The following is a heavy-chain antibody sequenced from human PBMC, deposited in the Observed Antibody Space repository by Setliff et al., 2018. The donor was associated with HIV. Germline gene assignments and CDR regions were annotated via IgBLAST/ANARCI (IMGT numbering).Heavy chain of an antibody. Sequence: ASVKVSCKASGGSFSNYAITWVRQAPGQGLEWMGGIIPFFHTTNYAQKFQGRVTITADQSTSTAYMELGSLRSADTAVYFCATSLSRSLDDFDHWGQGTLVTVSS. CDR2: IIPFFHTT. V-gene: IGHV1-69*13. CDR1: GGSFSNYA. J-gene: IGHJ4*02. CDR3: ATSLSRSLDDFDH.